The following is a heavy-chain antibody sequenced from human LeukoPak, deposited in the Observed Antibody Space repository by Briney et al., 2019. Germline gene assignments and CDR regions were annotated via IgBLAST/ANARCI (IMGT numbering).Heavy chain of an antibody. Sequence: ASVKVSCKASGYTFTGYYMHWVRQAPGQGLEWMGWINPNSGGTNYAQKFQGRVTMTRDTSISTAYMELSRLRSDDTAVYYCARAHWGGYRSAFDIWGQGTMATVSS. CDR1: GYTFTGYY. CDR2: INPNSGGT. V-gene: IGHV1-2*02. CDR3: ARAHWGGYRSAFDI. D-gene: IGHD5-12*01. J-gene: IGHJ3*02.